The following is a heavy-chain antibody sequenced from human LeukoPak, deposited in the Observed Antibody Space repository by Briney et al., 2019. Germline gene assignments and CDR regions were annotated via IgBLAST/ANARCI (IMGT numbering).Heavy chain of an antibody. D-gene: IGHD3-10*01. V-gene: IGHV4-34*01. CDR3: ARSPGGVVRNRMDV. Sequence: KASETLSLTCAVYGGSFSGYYWSWIRPPPGKGLEWIGEINHSGSTNYNPSLKSRVTISVDTSKNQFSLKLSSVTAADTAVYYCARSPGGVVRNRMDVWGQGTTVTVSS. CDR1: GGSFSGYY. CDR2: INHSGST. J-gene: IGHJ6*02.